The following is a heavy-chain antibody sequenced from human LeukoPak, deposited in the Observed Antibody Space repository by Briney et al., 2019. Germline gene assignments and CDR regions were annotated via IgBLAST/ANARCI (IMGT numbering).Heavy chain of an antibody. D-gene: IGHD2-2*01. CDR2: VRGYTYSYAT. CDR3: AXXXXSYXLLXXXXYYGMDV. J-gene: IGHJ6*02. Sequence: PGGSLRLSCAASGFTFSGSAMHWVRQASGKGLEWVGHVRGYTYSYATTYAASVKGRFTISRDDSKNTAYLQMNSLRAEDTAVYYCAXXXXSYXLLXXXXYYGMDVWGQGTTVTVSS. CDR1: GFTFSGSA. V-gene: IGHV3-73*01.